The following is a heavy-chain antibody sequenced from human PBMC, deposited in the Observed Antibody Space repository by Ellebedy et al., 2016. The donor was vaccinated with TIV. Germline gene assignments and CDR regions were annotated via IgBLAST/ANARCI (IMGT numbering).Heavy chain of an antibody. CDR1: GFTFSFYW. CDR3: ANLDPGFTDSYGLDY. CDR2: INKDGSEK. V-gene: IGHV3-7*01. Sequence: GESLKISCAGSGFTFSFYWMSWVRQAPGKGPEWVANINKDGSEKFYVDSVKGRFTISRDNSKNTLYLQMNSLRAEDTAVYYCANLDPGFTDSYGLDYWGQGTLVTVSS. J-gene: IGHJ4*02. D-gene: IGHD5-18*01.